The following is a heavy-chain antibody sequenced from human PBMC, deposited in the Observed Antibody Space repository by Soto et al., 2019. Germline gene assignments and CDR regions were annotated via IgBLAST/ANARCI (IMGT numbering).Heavy chain of an antibody. CDR1: GGSISSGGYS. CDR3: ASPSSRSYSSGWYCYFDY. J-gene: IGHJ4*02. CDR2: IYHSGST. D-gene: IGHD6-19*01. V-gene: IGHV4-30-2*01. Sequence: SETLSLTCAVSGGSISSGGYSWSWIRQPPGKGLEWIGYIYHSGSTYYNPSLKSRVTISVDTSKNQFSLKLSSVTAADTAVYYCASPSSRSYSSGWYCYFDYWGQGTLVTVSS.